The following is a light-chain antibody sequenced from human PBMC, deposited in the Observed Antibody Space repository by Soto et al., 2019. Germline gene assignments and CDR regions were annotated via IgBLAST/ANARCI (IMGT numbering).Light chain of an antibody. CDR1: KSISSY. Sequence: DIQMTQSPSSLSASVGDRVTITCRASKSISSYLNWYQHKPGKAPRLLIYAASSLQSGVPSRFSGSGSGTDFTLTISSLQPEDSAAYYCQQSYSTPVDFGQGTKLEIK. CDR3: QQSYSTPVD. V-gene: IGKV1-39*01. J-gene: IGKJ2*01. CDR2: AAS.